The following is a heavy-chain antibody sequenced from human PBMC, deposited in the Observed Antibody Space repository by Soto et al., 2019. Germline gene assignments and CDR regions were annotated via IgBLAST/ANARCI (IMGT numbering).Heavy chain of an antibody. CDR2: INQSGST. CDR3: ARGSRQQLVRRDWFDP. Sequence: SETLCLTCAVEDGSFSGYYWSWIRQPTGKGLEWIGEINQSGSTNYNPSLKSRVTISVDTSKNQFSLKLSSVTAADTAVYYCARGSRQQLVRRDWFDPWGQGTLVTVSS. J-gene: IGHJ5*02. CDR1: DGSFSGYY. V-gene: IGHV4-34*01. D-gene: IGHD6-13*01.